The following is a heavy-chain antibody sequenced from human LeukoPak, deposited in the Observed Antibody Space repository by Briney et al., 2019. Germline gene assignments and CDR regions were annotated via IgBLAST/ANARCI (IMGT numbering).Heavy chain of an antibody. D-gene: IGHD2-2*01. CDR3: ARLGLSITIDY. V-gene: IGHV4-39*01. CDR1: GASISSSNYY. Sequence: PSETLSLTCAVSGASISSSNYYWGWVRQSPGKGLEWIGSIYYSGSTYYNPSLKSRVTISVDTSKNQFSLKLSSVTAADTAVYYCARLGLSITIDYWGQGTLVTVSS. J-gene: IGHJ4*02. CDR2: IYYSGST.